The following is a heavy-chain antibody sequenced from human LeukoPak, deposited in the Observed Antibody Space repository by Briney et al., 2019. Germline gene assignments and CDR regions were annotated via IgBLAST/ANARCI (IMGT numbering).Heavy chain of an antibody. V-gene: IGHV3-21*01. D-gene: IGHD6-13*01. CDR3: ARDVAAGQVDY. J-gene: IGHJ4*02. CDR2: ISSSSSYI. Sequence: GGSLRLSCAASGFTFSSYSMNWVRQAPGKGLEWVSSISSSSSYIYYADSAKGRFTISRDNAKNSLYLQMNSLRAEDTAVYYCARDVAAGQVDYWGQGTLVTVSS. CDR1: GFTFSSYS.